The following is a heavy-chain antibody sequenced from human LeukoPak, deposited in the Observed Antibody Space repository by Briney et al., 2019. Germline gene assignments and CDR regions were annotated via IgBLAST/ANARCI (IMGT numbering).Heavy chain of an antibody. J-gene: IGHJ3*02. D-gene: IGHD2-15*01. CDR2: INPNSGGT. CDR3: ARDRRSLSRISRAFDI. Sequence: GASVKVSCKASGYTFTGYYMHWVRQAPGQGLEWMGWINPNSGGTNYAQKFQGRVTMTRDTSISTAYMELSRLRSDDTAVYYCARDRRSLSRISRAFDIWGQGTMVTVSS. CDR1: GYTFTGYY. V-gene: IGHV1-2*02.